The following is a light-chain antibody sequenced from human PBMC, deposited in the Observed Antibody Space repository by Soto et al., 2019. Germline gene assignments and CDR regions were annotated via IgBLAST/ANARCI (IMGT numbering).Light chain of an antibody. V-gene: IGKV1-39*01. CDR2: AAS. Sequence: DIPRTQSPSSLYASVGDRVTITCRASQSISSYLNWYQQKPGKAPKLLIYAASSLQSGVPSRFSGSGSGTDFNLTISSLQPEDFATYYCQQSYSTPYTFGQGTKLEIK. CDR3: QQSYSTPYT. J-gene: IGKJ2*01. CDR1: QSISSY.